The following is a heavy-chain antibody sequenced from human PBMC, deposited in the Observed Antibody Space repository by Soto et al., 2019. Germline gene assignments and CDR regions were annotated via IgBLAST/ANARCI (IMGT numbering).Heavy chain of an antibody. V-gene: IGHV1-69*05. CDR3: GRGRSGQIVVFY. D-gene: IGHD1-26*01. CDR2: IIPIFGTA. J-gene: IGHJ4*02. CDR1: GGTFSSYA. Sequence: SVKVSCKASGGTFSSYAISWVRQAPGQGLEWMGGIIPIFGTANYAQKFQGRVTMTRDMSITTVYMELNNLSPDDTAVYYCGRGRSGQIVVFYWGQGTPVTVSS.